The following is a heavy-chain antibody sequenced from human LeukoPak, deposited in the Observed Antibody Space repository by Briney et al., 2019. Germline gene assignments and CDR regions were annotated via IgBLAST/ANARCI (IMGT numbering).Heavy chain of an antibody. D-gene: IGHD6-19*01. CDR3: AKDAAVAGTGWDAFDI. J-gene: IGHJ3*02. V-gene: IGHV3-9*03. Sequence: GGSLRLSCAASGFTFDDYAMHWVRQAPGKGLEWVSGISWNSGSIGYADSVKGRFTISRDNAKNSLYLQMNSLRAEDMALYYCAKDAAVAGTGWDAFDIWGQGTMVTVSS. CDR1: GFTFDDYA. CDR2: ISWNSGSI.